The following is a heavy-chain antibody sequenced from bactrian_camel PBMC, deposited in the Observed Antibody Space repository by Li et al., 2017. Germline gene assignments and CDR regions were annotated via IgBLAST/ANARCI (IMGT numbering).Heavy chain of an antibody. Sequence: VQLVESGGGSVQVGGSLRLSCAFSGVHYRGHCMGWFRQVPGEDPEGVAAIYSSGTGTYYPDSVKGRFTISQDNAKSTLYLQMNSLKPEDTAVYYCAAESSPLRCTREDFGYWGQGTQVTVS. CDR2: IYSSGTGT. V-gene: IGHV3S6*01. D-gene: IGHD5*01. J-gene: IGHJ6*01. CDR3: AAESSPLRCTREDFGY. CDR1: GVHYRGHC.